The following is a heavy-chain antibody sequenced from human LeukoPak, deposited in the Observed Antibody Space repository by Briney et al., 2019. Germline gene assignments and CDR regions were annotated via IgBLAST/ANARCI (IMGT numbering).Heavy chain of an antibody. CDR1: GFTFSSYS. CDR3: AREGRLAAAGPFDY. V-gene: IGHV3-21*01. Sequence: GGSLRLSCAASGFTFSSYSMNWVRQAPGKGLEWVSSISSSSSYIYYADSVKGRFTISRDNAKNSLYLQMNSLRAEDTAVYYCAREGRLAAAGPFDYWGQGTLVTVSS. J-gene: IGHJ4*02. D-gene: IGHD6-13*01. CDR2: ISSSSSYI.